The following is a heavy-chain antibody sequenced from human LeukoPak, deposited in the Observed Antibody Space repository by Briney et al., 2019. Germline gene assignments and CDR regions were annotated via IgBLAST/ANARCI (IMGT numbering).Heavy chain of an antibody. CDR2: INPNSGGT. CDR3: ARQPPNTASFDY. CDR1: GYTFTGYY. V-gene: IGHV1-2*02. J-gene: IGHJ4*02. Sequence: ASVKVSCKASGYTFTGYYIHWVRQAPGQGLERMGWINPNSGGTNYAQKFQGRVTMTRDTSISTAYMELSRLRSDDTAVYFCARQPPNTASFDYWGQGTLVTVSS. D-gene: IGHD2-21*02.